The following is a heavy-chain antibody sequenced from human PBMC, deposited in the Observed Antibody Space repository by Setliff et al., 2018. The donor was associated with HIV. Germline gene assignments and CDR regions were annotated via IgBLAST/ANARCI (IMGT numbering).Heavy chain of an antibody. V-gene: IGHV4-61*02. CDR1: GGSISSGSYY. J-gene: IGHJ4*02. D-gene: IGHD4-17*01. CDR2: IYTSGST. CDR3: ARVSTAVTAAPLDY. Sequence: PSETLSLTCTVSGGSISSGSYYWSWIRQPAGKGLEWIGRIYTSGSTNYNPSLKSRVTISVDTSKNQFSLKLSSVTAADTAMYYCARVSTAVTAAPLDYWSQGTLVTVSS.